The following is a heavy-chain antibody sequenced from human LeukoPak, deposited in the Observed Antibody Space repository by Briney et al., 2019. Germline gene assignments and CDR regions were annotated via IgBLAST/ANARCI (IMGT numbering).Heavy chain of an antibody. J-gene: IGHJ6*02. CDR3: AKHLTPSNYDFRSGSRGSYYYGMDV. Sequence: GGSLRLSCAASGFTFSSYAMSWVRQAPGKGLEWVSAISGSGGSTYYADSVKGRFTISRDNSKNTLYLQMNSLRAEDTAVYYCAKHLTPSNYDFRSGSRGSYYYGMDVWGQGTTVTVSS. CDR2: ISGSGGST. CDR1: GFTFSSYA. V-gene: IGHV3-23*01. D-gene: IGHD3-3*01.